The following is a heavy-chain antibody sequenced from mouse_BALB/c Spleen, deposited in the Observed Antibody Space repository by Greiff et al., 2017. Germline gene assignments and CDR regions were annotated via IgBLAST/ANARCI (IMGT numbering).Heavy chain of an antibody. CDR3: ARDEYDYDRGFAY. D-gene: IGHD2-4*01. V-gene: IGHV7-3*02. CDR1: GFTFTDYY. CDR2: IRNKANGYTT. J-gene: IGHJ3*01. Sequence: EVQGVESGGGLVQPGGSLRLSCATSGFTFTDYYMSWVRQPPGKALEWLGFIRNKANGYTTEYSASVKGRFTISRDNSQSILYLQMNTLRAEDSATYYCARDEYDYDRGFAYWGQGTLVTVSA.